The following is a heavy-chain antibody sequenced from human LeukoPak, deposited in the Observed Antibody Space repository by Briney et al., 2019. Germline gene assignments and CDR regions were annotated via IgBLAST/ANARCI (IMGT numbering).Heavy chain of an antibody. CDR1: GFTFSTYA. Sequence: GGSLRLSCAASGFTFSTYATNWVRQAPGKGLEWVSAISGSGGTTYYADSVKGRFTISRDNSKNTLYLQMNSLRAEDTAVYYCAKDSYLYYYDTSGYRGGAFNIWGQGTMVTVSS. V-gene: IGHV3-23*01. CDR2: ISGSGGTT. J-gene: IGHJ3*02. CDR3: AKDSYLYYYDTSGYRGGAFNI. D-gene: IGHD3-22*01.